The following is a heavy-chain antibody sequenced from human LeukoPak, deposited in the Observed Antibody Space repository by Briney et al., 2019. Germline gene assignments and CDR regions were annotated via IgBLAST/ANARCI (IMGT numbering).Heavy chain of an antibody. CDR3: ARDREEDYYMDV. CDR1: GFTFNRYS. V-gene: IGHV3-21*01. Sequence: NSGGSLRLSCAASGFTFNRYSMNWVRQAPGKGLEWVSSISSSSRYIYYADSVKGRFTISRDNAKNSLYLQMNSLRAEDTAVYYCARDREEDYYMDVWGKGTTVTVSS. J-gene: IGHJ6*03. CDR2: ISSSSRYI.